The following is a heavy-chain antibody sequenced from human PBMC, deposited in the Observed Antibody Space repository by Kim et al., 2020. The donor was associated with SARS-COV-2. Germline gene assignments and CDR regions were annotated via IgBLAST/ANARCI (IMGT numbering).Heavy chain of an antibody. CDR3: AREGELVRFLDY. V-gene: IGHV3-66*01. J-gene: IGHJ4*02. CDR2: IYSGGST. Sequence: GGSLRLSCAASGFTVSSNYMSWVRQAPGKGLEWVSVIYSGGSTYYADSVKGRFTISRDNSKNTLYLQMNSLRAEDTAVYYCAREGELVRFLDYWGQGTLVTVSS. D-gene: IGHD6-13*01. CDR1: GFTVSSNY.